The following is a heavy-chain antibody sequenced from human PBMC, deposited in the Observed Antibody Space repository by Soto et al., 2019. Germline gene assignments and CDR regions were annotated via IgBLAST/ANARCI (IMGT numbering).Heavy chain of an antibody. V-gene: IGHV3-23*01. D-gene: IGHD6-19*01. CDR2: ISGSGGST. CDR1: GFTFSSYA. J-gene: IGHJ6*03. CDR3: AKVAPQNIAVAGTHLQNPYYYYYYYMDV. Sequence: GGSLRLSCAASGFTFSSYAMSWVRQAPGKGLEWVSAISGSGGSTYYADSVKGRFTISRDNSKNTRYLQMNSLRAEDTAVYYCAKVAPQNIAVAGTHLQNPYYYYYYYMDVWGKGTTVTVSS.